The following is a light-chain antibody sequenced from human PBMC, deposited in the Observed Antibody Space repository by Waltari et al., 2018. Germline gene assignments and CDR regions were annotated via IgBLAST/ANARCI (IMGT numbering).Light chain of an antibody. CDR2: WAS. CDR3: QQYYSTPWT. J-gene: IGKJ1*01. Sequence: DIVMTQSPDSLAVSLGERATIKCRSSQSVLYSSNNKNYLAWYQQKPGQPPELLIYWASTRESGVPDRFSGSGSGTDFTLTISSLQAEDVAVYYCQQYYSTPWTFGQGTKVEIK. V-gene: IGKV4-1*01. CDR1: QSVLYSSNNKNY.